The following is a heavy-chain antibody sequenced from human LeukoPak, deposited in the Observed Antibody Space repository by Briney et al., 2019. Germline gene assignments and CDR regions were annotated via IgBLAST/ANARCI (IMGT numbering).Heavy chain of an antibody. CDR2: INPNSGGT. CDR3: ARDGVSVGATPFDY. V-gene: IGHV1-2*04. J-gene: IGHJ4*02. Sequence: ASVKVSCTASGYTFTGYYMHWVRQAPGQGLEWMGWINPNSGGTNYAQKFQGWVTMTRDTSISTAYMELSRLRSDDTAVYYCARDGVSVGATPFDYWGQGTLVTVSS. D-gene: IGHD1-26*01. CDR1: GYTFTGYY.